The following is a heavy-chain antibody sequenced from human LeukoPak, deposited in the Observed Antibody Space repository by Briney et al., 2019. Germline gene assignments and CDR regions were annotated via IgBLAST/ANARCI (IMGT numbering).Heavy chain of an antibody. D-gene: IGHD6-19*01. V-gene: IGHV4-39*01. CDR3: ARQSGWLQYNWFDP. CDR2: IYYSGST. J-gene: IGHJ5*02. Sequence: PSETLSLTCTVSGGSISSSSYYWGWIRQPPGKGLEWIGSIYYSGSTYYNPSLKSRVTISVDTSKNQLSLKLSSVTAADTAVYYCARQSGWLQYNWFDPWGQGTLVTVSS. CDR1: GGSISSSSYY.